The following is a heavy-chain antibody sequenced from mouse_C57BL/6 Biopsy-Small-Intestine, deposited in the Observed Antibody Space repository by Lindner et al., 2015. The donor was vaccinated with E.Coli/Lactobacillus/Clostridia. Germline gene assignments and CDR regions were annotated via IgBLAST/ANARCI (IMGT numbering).Heavy chain of an antibody. CDR2: INPSGGYN. CDR1: GYTFTIYW. D-gene: IGHD2-1*01. J-gene: IGHJ2*01. CDR3: ATYGNFDY. Sequence: VQLQESGAELAKPGASVKVCPSKTSGYTFTIYWIHWIKQRPGQGLEWIGYINPSGGYNRYNEKFKGKATLTADKSSSTAYMHLSSLTSEDSAVYFCATYGNFDYWGQGTTLTVSS. V-gene: IGHV1-7*01.